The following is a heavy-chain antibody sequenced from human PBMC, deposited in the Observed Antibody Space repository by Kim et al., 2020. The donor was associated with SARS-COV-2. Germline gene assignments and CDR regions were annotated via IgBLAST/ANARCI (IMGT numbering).Heavy chain of an antibody. CDR3: AKRGANWYHFEY. D-gene: IGHD1-1*01. V-gene: IGHV1-46*01. J-gene: IGHJ4*02. CDR1: GYTFTSYF. CDR2: INPNGGDT. Sequence: ASVKVSCKASGYTFTSYFMHWVRQAPGQGLEWMGTINPNGGDTFYAQNFQGRVTMTRDTSTSTVYMELSSLRSGDTAVYYCAKRGANWYHFEYWGQGTLVTVST.